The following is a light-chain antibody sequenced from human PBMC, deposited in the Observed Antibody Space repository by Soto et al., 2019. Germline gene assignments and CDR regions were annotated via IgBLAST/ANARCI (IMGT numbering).Light chain of an antibody. CDR1: QSVDSN. Sequence: EVVMTQSPATLSVSPGERATLSCRASQSVDSNLAWYQQKPGQAPRLLIHGASTRAPDIPARFSGSGSGTDFTLTISSLKSEDFAVYYCQQYHNWPLGLTFGGGTKVDI. CDR2: GAS. J-gene: IGKJ4*01. CDR3: QQYHNWPLGLT. V-gene: IGKV3-15*01.